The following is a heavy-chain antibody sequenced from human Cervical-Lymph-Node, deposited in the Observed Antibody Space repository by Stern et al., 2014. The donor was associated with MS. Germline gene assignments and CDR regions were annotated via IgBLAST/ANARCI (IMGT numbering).Heavy chain of an antibody. CDR2: SYYDGST. V-gene: IGHV4-59*01. D-gene: IGHD6-19*01. CDR3: ARSPHTGSGWLYYFDY. J-gene: IGHJ4*02. Sequence: QLQLQESGPRLVKPSETLSLTCSVSGGSISTYRWNWIRQSPGTGLEWIGYSYYDGSTNYNFSLKSRVIISVDRSGNQYSLKLSSVTAADTAVYYCARSPHTGSGWLYYFDYWGQGALVTVSS. CDR1: GGSISTYR.